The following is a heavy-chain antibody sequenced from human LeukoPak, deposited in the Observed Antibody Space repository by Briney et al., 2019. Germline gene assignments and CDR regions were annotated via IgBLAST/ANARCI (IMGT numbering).Heavy chain of an antibody. V-gene: IGHV4-59*01. Sequence: SETLSLTCTVSGGSISSDYWSWIRQSPGKGLEWIGYIYYSGSTYYNPSLKSRVTISVDTSKNQFSLKLTSVTAADTAVYYCARGFYSPHHWGQGTPVSPSS. J-gene: IGHJ5*02. D-gene: IGHD4-11*01. CDR3: ARGFYSPHH. CDR2: IYYSGST. CDR1: GGSISSDY.